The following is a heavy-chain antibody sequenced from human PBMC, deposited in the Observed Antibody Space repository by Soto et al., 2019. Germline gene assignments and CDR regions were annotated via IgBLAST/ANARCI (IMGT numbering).Heavy chain of an antibody. D-gene: IGHD3-3*01. V-gene: IGHV3-9*01. J-gene: IGHJ6*02. CDR3: ARSPQGGRFLEWTLGSYYYGMDV. Sequence: GGSLRLSCAASGFTFDDYAMHWVRQAPGKGLEWVSGISWNSGSIGYADSVKGRFTISRDNAKNSLYLQMNSLRAEDTAVYYCARSPQGGRFLEWTLGSYYYGMDVWGQGTTVTVSS. CDR2: ISWNSGSI. CDR1: GFTFDDYA.